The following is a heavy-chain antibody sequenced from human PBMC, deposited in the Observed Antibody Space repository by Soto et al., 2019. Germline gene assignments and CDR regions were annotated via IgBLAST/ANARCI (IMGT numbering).Heavy chain of an antibody. Sequence: ESGGGVVQPGRSLRLSCAASGFTFSSYAMHWVRQAPGKGLEWVAVISYDGSNKYYADSVKGRFTISRDNSKNTLYLQMNSLRAEDTAVYYCARDGWRYSSSWNFDYWGQGTLVTVSS. J-gene: IGHJ4*02. CDR3: ARDGWRYSSSWNFDY. CDR2: ISYDGSNK. D-gene: IGHD6-13*01. V-gene: IGHV3-30-3*01. CDR1: GFTFSSYA.